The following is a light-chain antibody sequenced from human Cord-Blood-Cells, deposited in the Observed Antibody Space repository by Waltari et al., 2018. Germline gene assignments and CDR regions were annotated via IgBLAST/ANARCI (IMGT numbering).Light chain of an antibody. CDR2: AAS. V-gene: IGKV1-39*01. J-gene: IGKJ1*01. CDR1: QSISGY. Sequence: DIQMTQSPSSLSASVGHRVTIPCRASQSISGYLNWYQQKPGKAPKLLISAASSLQSGVPSRFSGSGSGTDFTLTISSLQPEDFATYYCQQSYSTPPFGQGTKVEIK. CDR3: QQSYSTPP.